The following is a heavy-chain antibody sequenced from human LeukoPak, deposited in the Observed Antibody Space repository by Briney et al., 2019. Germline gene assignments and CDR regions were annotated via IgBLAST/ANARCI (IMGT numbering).Heavy chain of an antibody. D-gene: IGHD3-9*01. J-gene: IGHJ6*03. V-gene: IGHV3-23*01. CDR3: AKDGGEYYDILTGYYPRLYYMDV. CDR2: TSSSDDGT. CDR1: GFPLSNYA. Sequence: GGSLRLSCVASGFPLSNYAMSWVRQVPGKGLEWVSATSSSDDGTYYADSVRGRFTISRDNSKNTLYLQMNSLRAEDTAVYYCAKDGGEYYDILTGYYPRLYYMDVWGKGTTVTISS.